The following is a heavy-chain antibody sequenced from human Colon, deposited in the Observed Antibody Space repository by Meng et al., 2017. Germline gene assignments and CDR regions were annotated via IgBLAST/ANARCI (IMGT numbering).Heavy chain of an antibody. V-gene: IGHV4-34*01. Sequence: QVQLQQWGEGLLKPSETLSLTCGVYGGSLSGYFWSWIRQSPAKGLEFIGVINARGTINYNPSLRSRVTMSRDTSKNQFSLHLTSVTAADTATYFCARGGGVVAGRYTWLDPWGQGTLVTVSS. D-gene: IGHD2-15*01. CDR2: INARGTI. CDR3: ARGGGVVAGRYTWLDP. CDR1: GGSLSGYF. J-gene: IGHJ5*02.